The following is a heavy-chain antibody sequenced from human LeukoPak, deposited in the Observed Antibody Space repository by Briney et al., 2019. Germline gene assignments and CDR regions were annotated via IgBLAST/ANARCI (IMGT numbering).Heavy chain of an antibody. CDR2: INSDGSST. D-gene: IGHD3-22*01. Sequence: SGGSLRLSCAASGFTFSSYCMHWVRQAPGKGLVWVSRINSDGSSTSYADSVKGRFTISRDNAKNTLYLQMNSLRAEDTAVYYCASRVPDSSGYYFKLYYWGQGTLVTVSS. J-gene: IGHJ4*02. CDR3: ASRVPDSSGYYFKLYY. V-gene: IGHV3-74*01. CDR1: GFTFSSYC.